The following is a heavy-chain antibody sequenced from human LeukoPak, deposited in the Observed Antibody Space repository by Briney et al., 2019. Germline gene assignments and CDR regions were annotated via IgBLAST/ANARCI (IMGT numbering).Heavy chain of an antibody. CDR2: IIPIFGTA. V-gene: IGHV1-69*05. Sequence: GASVKVSCKASGGTFNSYAISWVRQVPGQGLEWMGGIIPIFGTANYAQKFQGRVTITTDESTSTAYMELSSLRSEDTAVYYCARGVTGEGMDYTDVWGKGTTVTVSS. CDR3: ARGVTGEGMDYTDV. CDR1: GGTFNSYA. D-gene: IGHD7-27*01. J-gene: IGHJ6*03.